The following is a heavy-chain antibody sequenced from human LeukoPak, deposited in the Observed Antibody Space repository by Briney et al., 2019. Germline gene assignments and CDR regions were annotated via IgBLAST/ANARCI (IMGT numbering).Heavy chain of an antibody. J-gene: IGHJ6*03. CDR2: IYHSGGT. CDR1: IYSISSGYY. Sequence: PSETLSLTCTVSIYSISSGYYWGWIRQPPGKGLEWIGSIYHSGGTYYNPSLKSRVTISVDTSKNQFSLRLSTVTAADTAVYYCARLTGAYYYYYMDVWGKGTTVTVSS. D-gene: IGHD1-14*01. CDR3: ARLTGAYYYYYMDV. V-gene: IGHV4-38-2*02.